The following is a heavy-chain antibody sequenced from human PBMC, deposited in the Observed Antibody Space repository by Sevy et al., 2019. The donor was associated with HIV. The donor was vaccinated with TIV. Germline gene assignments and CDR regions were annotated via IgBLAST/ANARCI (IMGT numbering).Heavy chain of an antibody. J-gene: IGHJ4*02. CDR3: ARLEQRHCNGAHCYPFDY. Sequence: GESLKISCEGSGYSFTTYWIGWERQMPGKGLEWMGVIYPDDSDTRYNPSFPGQVTISADKSINTAYLEWSSLKASDTAIYYCARLEQRHCNGAHCYPFDYWGQRTLVTVSS. V-gene: IGHV5-51*01. D-gene: IGHD2-21*01. CDR1: GYSFTTYW. CDR2: IYPDDSDT.